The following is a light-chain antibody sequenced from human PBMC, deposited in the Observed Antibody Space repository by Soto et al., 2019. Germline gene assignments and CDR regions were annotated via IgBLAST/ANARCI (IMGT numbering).Light chain of an antibody. V-gene: IGKV3-20*01. J-gene: IGKJ1*01. CDR1: QSVSSSY. Sequence: EIVLTQSPGTLSLSPGERATLSCRASQSVSSSYLAWYQQKPGQAPRLLIYGASSRATGIPDRFSGSGSGTDFTLTMSRLEPEDFAVYYCQQYGSSPETWTFGQGTKVEIK. CDR3: QQYGSSPETWT. CDR2: GAS.